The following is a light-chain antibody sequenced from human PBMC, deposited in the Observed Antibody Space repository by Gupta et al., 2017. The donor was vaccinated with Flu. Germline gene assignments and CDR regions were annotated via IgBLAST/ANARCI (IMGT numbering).Light chain of an antibody. CDR3: STYTGCFSVDWV. CDR1: KNDIDLYNY. Sequence: TTTITGTKNDIDLYNYGSFYQQHPAKTPNLLIYEVSNRPSGVATPVSGSKSGNTAALTIAGLQSEEAADYYCSTYTGCFSVDWVFGGGTKLTVL. CDR2: EVS. V-gene: IGLV2-14*01. J-gene: IGLJ3*02.